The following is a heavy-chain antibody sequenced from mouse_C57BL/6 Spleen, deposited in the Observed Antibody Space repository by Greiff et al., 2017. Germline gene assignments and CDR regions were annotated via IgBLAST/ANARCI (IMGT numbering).Heavy chain of an antibody. CDR2: IYPGDGDT. Sequence: VQLQESGPELVKPGASVKISCKASGYAFSSSWMNWVKQRPGKGLEWIGRIYPGDGDTNYNGKFKGKATLTADKSSSTAYMQLSSLTSEDSAVYFCARLVVHDGYFDYWGQGTTLTVSS. CDR3: ARLVVHDGYFDY. V-gene: IGHV1-82*01. J-gene: IGHJ2*01. CDR1: GYAFSSSW. D-gene: IGHD2-3*01.